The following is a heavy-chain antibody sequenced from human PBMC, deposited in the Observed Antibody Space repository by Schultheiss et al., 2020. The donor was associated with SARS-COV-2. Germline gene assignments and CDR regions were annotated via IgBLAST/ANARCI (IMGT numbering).Heavy chain of an antibody. CDR1: GGSISSYY. Sequence: SETLSLTCTVSGGSISSYYWSWIRQPPGKGLEWIGYIYYSGSTNYNPSLKSRVTMSVDTSKNQFSLKLSSVTAADTAVYYCARGSGTTTSEVWFDPWGQGTLVTVSS. V-gene: IGHV4-59*08. J-gene: IGHJ5*02. CDR3: ARGSGTTTSEVWFDP. CDR2: IYYSGST. D-gene: IGHD1-7*01.